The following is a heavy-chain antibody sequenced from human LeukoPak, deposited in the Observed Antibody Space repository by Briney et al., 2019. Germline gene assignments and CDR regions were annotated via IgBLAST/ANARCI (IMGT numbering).Heavy chain of an antibody. CDR3: AELLGGP. Sequence: SETLSLTCTVSGGSLSTHYWSWIRQPPGKGLEWMGYIYYTGTTSYNPSLKSRVTISVDTSKNQFSLNLSSVTAADTAVYYCAELLGGPWGQGTLVTVSS. V-gene: IGHV4-59*08. CDR1: GGSLSTHY. D-gene: IGHD1-7*01. CDR2: IYYTGTT. J-gene: IGHJ5*02.